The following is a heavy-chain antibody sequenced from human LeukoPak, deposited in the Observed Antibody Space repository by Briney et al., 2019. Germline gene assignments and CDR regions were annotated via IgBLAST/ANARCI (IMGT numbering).Heavy chain of an antibody. Sequence: SETLSLTCAVYGGSFSGYYWSWIRRPPGKGLEWVGVINHSGSTNYYPSLNSRVNISVDPSKLQFYLELSSVTAADSAVYRCARDVLVVRFDHWGQGTLVTVSS. V-gene: IGHV4-34*01. D-gene: IGHD2-8*02. J-gene: IGHJ4*02. CDR2: INHSGST. CDR1: GGSFSGYY. CDR3: ARDVLVVRFDH.